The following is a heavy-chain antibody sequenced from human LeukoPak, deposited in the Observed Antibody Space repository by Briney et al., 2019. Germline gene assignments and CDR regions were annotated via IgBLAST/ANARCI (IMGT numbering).Heavy chain of an antibody. J-gene: IGHJ5*02. CDR2: ISDNGGST. Sequence: GGSLRHSCAASGFTFSSYAMSWVRQAPGKGLEWVSVISDNGGSTYYADSVKGRFTISRDNSKNTLYLQMNSLRVEDTAVYYCAAIWFGEAVSVAWGQGTLVTVSS. CDR1: GFTFSSYA. V-gene: IGHV3-23*01. CDR3: AAIWFGEAVSVA. D-gene: IGHD3-10*01.